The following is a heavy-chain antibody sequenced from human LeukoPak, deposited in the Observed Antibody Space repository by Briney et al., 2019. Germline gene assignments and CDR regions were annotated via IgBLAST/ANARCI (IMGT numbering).Heavy chain of an antibody. D-gene: IGHD3-3*02. CDR3: AKGHSIYWYFDL. V-gene: IGHV3-30*18. Sequence: PGRSLRLSCAASGFTFSSYGMHWVRQAPGKGLEWVAVISYDGSNKYYADSVKGRFTISRDNSKNTLYLQMNSLRAEDTAVYYCAKGHSIYWYFDLWGRGTLVTVSS. CDR2: ISYDGSNK. J-gene: IGHJ2*01. CDR1: GFTFSSYG.